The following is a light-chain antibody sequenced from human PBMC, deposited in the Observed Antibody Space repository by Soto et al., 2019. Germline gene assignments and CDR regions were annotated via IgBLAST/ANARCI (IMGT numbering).Light chain of an antibody. J-gene: IGKJ3*01. Sequence: DIQMTQSPSSLSASVGDRVTITCRARQGISNYLAWYQQKPGKVPKLLIYAASTLQSGIPSRFSGSGSGTDFTLTISSLQAEDVATYYCQKYNSAPRTFGPGTKVDIK. CDR3: QKYNSAPRT. CDR1: QGISNY. V-gene: IGKV1-27*01. CDR2: AAS.